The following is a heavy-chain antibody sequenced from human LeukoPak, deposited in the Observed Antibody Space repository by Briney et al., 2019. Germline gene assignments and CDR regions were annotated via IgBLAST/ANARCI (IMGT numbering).Heavy chain of an antibody. CDR2: IWYDGSNK. V-gene: IGHV3-33*01. D-gene: IGHD3-22*01. J-gene: IGHJ4*02. CDR1: GFTFSSYG. Sequence: GGSLRLSCAASGFTFSSYGMHWVRQAPGKGLVWVAVIWYDGSNKYYADSVKGRFTISRDNSKNTLYLQMNSLRAEDTAVYYCARGSNYYDSSGYLPDLDYWGQGTLVTVSS. CDR3: ARGSNYYDSSGYLPDLDY.